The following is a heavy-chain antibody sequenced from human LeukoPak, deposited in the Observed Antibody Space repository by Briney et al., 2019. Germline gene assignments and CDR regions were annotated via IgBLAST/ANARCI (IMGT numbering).Heavy chain of an antibody. CDR2: INPNSGGT. J-gene: IGHJ4*02. CDR1: GGTFSSYA. Sequence: ASVKVSCKASGGTFSSYAISWVRQAPGQGLEWMGWINPNSGGTNYAQKFQGRVTMTRDTSISTAYMELSRLRSDDTAVYYCARGSGYYYDSSGSGCYDYWGQGTLVTVSS. CDR3: ARGSGYYYDSSGSGCYDY. D-gene: IGHD3-22*01. V-gene: IGHV1-2*02.